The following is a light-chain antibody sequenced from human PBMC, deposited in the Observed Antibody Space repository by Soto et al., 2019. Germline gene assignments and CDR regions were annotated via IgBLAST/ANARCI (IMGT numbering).Light chain of an antibody. Sequence: QSVLTQSPSASASLGASVKLPCTLSSGHSDFALAWHQQQPEKGPRYLMKLDSDGSHSKGDGISDRFSGSSSGAERYLTISSLQSEDEADYYCQTWGSGIVVFGGGTKLTVL. CDR3: QTWGSGIVV. V-gene: IGLV4-69*01. CDR1: SGHSDFA. CDR2: LDSDGSH. J-gene: IGLJ2*01.